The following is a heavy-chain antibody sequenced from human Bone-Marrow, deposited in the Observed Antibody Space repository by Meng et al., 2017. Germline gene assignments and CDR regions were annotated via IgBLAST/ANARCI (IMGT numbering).Heavy chain of an antibody. V-gene: IGHV3-30*04. J-gene: IGHJ4*02. CDR2: ISYDGSNK. CDR1: GFTFSSYA. Sequence: QVLLVGSGGGVVQPGRSLRLSCAASGFTFSSYAMHWVRQAPGKGLEWVAVISYDGSNKYYADSVKGRFTISRDNSKNTLYLQMNSLRAEDTAVYYCTRDQRGSLDYWGQGTLVTVSS. D-gene: IGHD3-16*01. CDR3: TRDQRGSLDY.